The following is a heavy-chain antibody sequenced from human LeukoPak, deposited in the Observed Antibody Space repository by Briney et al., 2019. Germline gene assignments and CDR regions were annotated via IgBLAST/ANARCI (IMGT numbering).Heavy chain of an antibody. V-gene: IGHV4-34*01. CDR3: ARQATVDSSGYYYFRIFDP. D-gene: IGHD3-22*01. CDR2: INHSGST. CDR1: GGSFSGYY. J-gene: IGHJ5*02. Sequence: SETLSLTCAVYGGSFSGYYWSWIRQPPGKGLEWIGEINHSGSTNYNPSLKSRVTISVDTSKNQFSLKLSSVTAADTAVYYCARQATVDSSGYYYFRIFDPWGQGTLVTVSS.